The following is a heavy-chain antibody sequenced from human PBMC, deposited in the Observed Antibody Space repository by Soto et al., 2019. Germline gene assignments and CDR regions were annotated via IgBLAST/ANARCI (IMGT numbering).Heavy chain of an antibody. CDR3: ARRYGWLYFDY. Sequence: QLQLQESGPGLVKPWETPSLTCTVSGDSISSSNYFWGWIRQPPGTGLEWIGTIFYSGSTYYNPSLKSRVTISVDTSKNQFSLRLISVTAADTALYYCARRYGWLYFDYWGQGSLVTVSS. D-gene: IGHD6-19*01. CDR2: IFYSGST. V-gene: IGHV4-39*01. CDR1: GDSISSSNYF. J-gene: IGHJ4*02.